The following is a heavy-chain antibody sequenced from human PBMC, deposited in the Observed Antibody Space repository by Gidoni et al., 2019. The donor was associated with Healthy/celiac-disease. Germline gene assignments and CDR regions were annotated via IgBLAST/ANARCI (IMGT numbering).Heavy chain of an antibody. V-gene: IGHV4-30-4*01. J-gene: IGHJ5*02. CDR1: GGSISSGDYY. CDR3: ARGSFVVVPAAIGWNWFDP. D-gene: IGHD2-2*01. CDR2: IYYSGST. Sequence: QVQLQESGPGLVKPSQTLSLTCTVSGGSISSGDYYWSWIRQPPGKGLEWIGYIYYSGSTYYNPSLKSRVTISVDTSKNQFSLKLSSVTAADTAVYYCARGSFVVVPAAIGWNWFDPWGQGTLVTVSS.